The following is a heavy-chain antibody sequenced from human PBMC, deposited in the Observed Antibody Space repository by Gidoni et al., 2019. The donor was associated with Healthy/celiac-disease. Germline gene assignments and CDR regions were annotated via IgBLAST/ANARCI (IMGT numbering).Heavy chain of an antibody. CDR2: INSDGSST. CDR3: ARMYCSGGSCRDAFDI. J-gene: IGHJ3*02. V-gene: IGHV3-74*01. D-gene: IGHD2-15*01. CDR1: GFTFSSYW. Sequence: EVQLVESVGGLVTHGGSLRLSCDDAGFTFSSYWRNCGRQAPGTGLAWVSRINSDGSSTSYADSVKCRFTISRDNAKNTLYLQMNSLMPEDTAVSYCARMYCSGGSCRDAFDIWCQGTMVTVSS.